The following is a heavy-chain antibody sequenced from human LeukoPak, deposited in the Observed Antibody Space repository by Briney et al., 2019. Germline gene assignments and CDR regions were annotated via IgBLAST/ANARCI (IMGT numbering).Heavy chain of an antibody. D-gene: IGHD3-3*01. Sequence: SETLSLTCTVSGGSINSFYWNWIRQPAGKGLEWIGRIYASGSTNYNPSFKSRVTMSVDTSKNQFSLKLSSVAAADTAVYFCASGGAYDFWSALPFDCWGQGTLVTVSS. CDR3: ASGGAYDFWSALPFDC. CDR2: IYASGST. V-gene: IGHV4-4*07. J-gene: IGHJ4*02. CDR1: GGSINSFY.